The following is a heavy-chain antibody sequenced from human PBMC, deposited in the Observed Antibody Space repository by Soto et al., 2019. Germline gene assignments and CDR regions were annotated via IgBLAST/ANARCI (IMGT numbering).Heavy chain of an antibody. CDR3: TTVDAVVLN. CDR2: IKRNIDGGTT. V-gene: IGHV3-15*01. Sequence: GGSLRLSCAASGFTFSNAWMRWVRQAPGGGLEWVGRIKRNIDGGTTDYASSVKCRFAISRDDSNSILYLEMNSLRSEDTAVYYCTTVDAVVLNWGQGP. CDR1: GFTFSNAW. J-gene: IGHJ4*02. D-gene: IGHD6-19*01.